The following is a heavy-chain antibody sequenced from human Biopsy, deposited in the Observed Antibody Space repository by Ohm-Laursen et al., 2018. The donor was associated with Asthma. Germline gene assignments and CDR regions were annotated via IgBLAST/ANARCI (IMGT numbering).Heavy chain of an antibody. CDR3: ARDVMEWYLPAFDF. D-gene: IGHD3-3*01. Sequence: SLRLSCTASGFTFRSYAMHWVRQAPGKGLEWVAVGGSYYDGGLKYYADSVNGRFTVSRDDSKNTLHLQMNSLRPDDTDVYYCARDVMEWYLPAFDFWGQGTLVTVSS. CDR2: GGSYYDGGLK. J-gene: IGHJ4*02. V-gene: IGHV3-30-3*01. CDR1: GFTFRSYA.